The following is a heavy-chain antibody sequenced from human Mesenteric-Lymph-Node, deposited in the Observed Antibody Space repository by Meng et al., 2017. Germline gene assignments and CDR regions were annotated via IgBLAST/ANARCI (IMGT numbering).Heavy chain of an antibody. J-gene: IGHJ5*02. CDR1: GGSFSGYY. D-gene: IGHD4-17*01. CDR3: ARTNYGDYNWFDP. Sequence: QVQLQQWGAGLLKPSETLSLTCAVYGGSFSGYYWSWIRQPPGKGLEWIGEIYHSGGTNYNPSLRSRVAISIDTSKNQFSLKLTSVTAADTAVYFCARTNYGDYNWFDPWGQGTLVTVSS. CDR2: IYHSGGT. V-gene: IGHV4-34*01.